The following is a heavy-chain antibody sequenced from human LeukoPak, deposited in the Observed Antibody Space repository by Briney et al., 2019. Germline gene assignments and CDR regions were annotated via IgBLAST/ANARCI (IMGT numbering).Heavy chain of an antibody. CDR2: ISSSSDYT. J-gene: IGHJ4*02. CDR1: GVIFSDYY. CDR3: ASLGSLRGLIMHVY. Sequence: GGSLRLSCAASGVIFSDYYMNWIRQAPGKGLEWVSYISSSSDYTNYPDSVKGRFTIPRDNAKNSLYLQMNSLSAEDTAEYYCASLGSLRGLIMHVYRGEGALVTVSS. D-gene: IGHD3-10*01. V-gene: IGHV3-11*03.